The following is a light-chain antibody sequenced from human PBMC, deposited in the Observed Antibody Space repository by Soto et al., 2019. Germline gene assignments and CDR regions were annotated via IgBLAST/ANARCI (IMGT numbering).Light chain of an antibody. Sequence: SALTQPASVSGSPGQSITISCTGTSSDVGSYNLVSWYQQHPGKAPKLMIYEVSKRPSGVSNRFSGSKSGNTASLTISGLQAEDEADYYCCSYAGSSTFDVVSGGGTQLTVL. CDR2: EVS. J-gene: IGLJ2*01. CDR3: CSYAGSSTFDVV. V-gene: IGLV2-23*02. CDR1: SSDVGSYNL.